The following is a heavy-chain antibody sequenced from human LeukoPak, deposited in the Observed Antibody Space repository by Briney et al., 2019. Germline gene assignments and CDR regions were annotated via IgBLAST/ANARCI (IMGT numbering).Heavy chain of an antibody. J-gene: IGHJ3*02. CDR1: GGSISSYY. V-gene: IGHV4-59*01. Sequence: SETLSLTCTVSGGSISSYYWSWIPQPPGKGLEWIGYIYYSGSTNYNPSLKSRVTISVDTSKNQFSLKLSSVTAADTAVYYCARGYSSSWYRDAFDIWGQGTMVTVSS. D-gene: IGHD6-13*01. CDR3: ARGYSSSWYRDAFDI. CDR2: IYYSGST.